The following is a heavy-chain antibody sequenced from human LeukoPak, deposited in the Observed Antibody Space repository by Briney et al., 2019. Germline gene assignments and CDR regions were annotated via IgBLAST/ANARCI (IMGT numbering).Heavy chain of an antibody. CDR1: GFTVSSNY. V-gene: IGHV3-53*01. J-gene: IGHJ6*02. CDR3: ARDLDDSSGYYHYGMDL. CDR2: IYSGGST. D-gene: IGHD3-22*01. Sequence: GGSLRLSCAASGFTVSSNYMSWVRQAPGKGLEWGSVIYSGGSTYYADSVKGRFTISRDNSKNTLYLQMNSLRAEDTAVYYCARDLDDSSGYYHYGMDLWGQGPTVTVS.